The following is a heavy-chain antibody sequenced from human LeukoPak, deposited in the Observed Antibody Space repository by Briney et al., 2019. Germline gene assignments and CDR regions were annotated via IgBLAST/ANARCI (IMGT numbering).Heavy chain of an antibody. V-gene: IGHV1-46*01. CDR2: INPSGGST. D-gene: IGHD6-6*01. Sequence: ASLRVSCRASGYTFTSYCMHWVPQAPGQGLEWMGIINPSGGSTSYAQKFQGRVTMTRDTSTSTVYMELSSLRSEDTAVYYCARTAGRTFDYWGQGTLVPVSS. J-gene: IGHJ4*02. CDR1: GYTFTSYC. CDR3: ARTAGRTFDY.